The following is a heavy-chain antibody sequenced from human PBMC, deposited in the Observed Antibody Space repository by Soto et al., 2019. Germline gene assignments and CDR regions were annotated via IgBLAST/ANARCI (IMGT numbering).Heavy chain of an antibody. J-gene: IGHJ4*02. Sequence: QVQLVQSGAEVKKPGSSVKVSCKASGGTFSSYAISWVRQAPGQGLEWMGGIIPIFGTANYAQKFQGRVTITADESKSTGYMELSSLRSEDTAVYYCASSLGGSSWYEGIDYWGQGTLVTVSS. CDR1: GGTFSSYA. V-gene: IGHV1-69*01. D-gene: IGHD6-13*01. CDR2: IIPIFGTA. CDR3: ASSLGGSSWYEGIDY.